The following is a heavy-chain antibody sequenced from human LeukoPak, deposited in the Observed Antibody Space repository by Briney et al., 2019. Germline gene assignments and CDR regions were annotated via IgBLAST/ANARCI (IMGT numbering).Heavy chain of an antibody. V-gene: IGHV1-18*03. Sequence: ASVKVSCNASGYTFNKYGISWVRQAPGQGLEWMGWISCYNGDTNYAQKLQGRVTLSTDTHTTTVYMEVRSLRSDDMAVYYCARDPSNTSGWKTWFDTWGQGTPVTVSS. CDR1: GYTFNKYG. D-gene: IGHD6-19*01. CDR3: ARDPSNTSGWKTWFDT. J-gene: IGHJ5*02. CDR2: ISCYNGDT.